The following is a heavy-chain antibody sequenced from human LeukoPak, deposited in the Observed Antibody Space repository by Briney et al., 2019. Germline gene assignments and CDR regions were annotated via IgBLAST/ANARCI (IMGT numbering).Heavy chain of an antibody. CDR2: IKRNGDGT. D-gene: IGHD1-1*01. Sequence: PGRSLRLSRAASGFNLVDYGMSWVRQAPGKGLDCVSGIKRNGDGTGYADSVKGRSTISRDSTNNSLYLQMNSLRVEDTAFYYCVRATTEADWGQGTLVTVSS. V-gene: IGHV3-20*04. J-gene: IGHJ4*02. CDR3: VRATTEAD. CDR1: GFNLVDYG.